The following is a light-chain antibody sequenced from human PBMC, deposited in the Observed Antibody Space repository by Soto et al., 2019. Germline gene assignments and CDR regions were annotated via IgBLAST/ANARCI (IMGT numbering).Light chain of an antibody. J-gene: IGLJ1*01. CDR1: SSNIGAHYD. CDR3: QSYDSSLTTFV. Sequence: QSVLTQPPSVSGAPGQRVTISCTGSSSNIGAHYDVHWYQQLPGTAPRLLIFDNTNRPSGVPDRFSGSKSGTPASLAITGLQPEDEADYYCQSYDSSLTTFVFGTGTKLTVL. V-gene: IGLV1-40*01. CDR2: DNT.